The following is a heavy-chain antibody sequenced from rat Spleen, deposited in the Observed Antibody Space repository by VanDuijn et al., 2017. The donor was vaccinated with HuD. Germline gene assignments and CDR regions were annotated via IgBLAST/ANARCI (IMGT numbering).Heavy chain of an antibody. J-gene: IGHJ2*01. V-gene: IGHV2S12*01. CDR2: ISSGGST. CDR1: GFSLTNYH. Sequence: QVQLKESGPGLVQPSQTLSLTCTVSGFSLTNYHVSWVRQPPGKGLEWIAAISSGGSTYYNSALKSRLSISRDTSKSQVFLKVNSLKTEDTGIYYCTRGVYYFDYWGQGVMVTVSS. D-gene: IGHD1-11*01. CDR3: TRGVYYFDY.